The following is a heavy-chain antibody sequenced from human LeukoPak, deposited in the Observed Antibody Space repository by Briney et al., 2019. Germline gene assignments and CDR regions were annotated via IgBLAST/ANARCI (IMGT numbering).Heavy chain of an antibody. J-gene: IGHJ4*02. D-gene: IGHD3-16*01. CDR1: GFTFTAYY. CDR2: ISQDGVGI. CDR3: ARWAGGADH. Sequence: PGGSLRLSCAASGFTFTAYYMTWMRRAPGKGLEWVSYISQDGVGIYNTDFVKGRFTISRDDAKNSLYLRMNSLRAEDTAVYYCARWAGGADHWGQGVLVTVSS. V-gene: IGHV3-11*01.